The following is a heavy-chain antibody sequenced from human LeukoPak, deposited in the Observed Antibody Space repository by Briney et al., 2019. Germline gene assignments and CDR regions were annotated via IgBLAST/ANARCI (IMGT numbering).Heavy chain of an antibody. CDR1: GGSIRGGYFY. J-gene: IGHJ3*02. CDR2: IYYTGST. Sequence: SSETLSLTCTVTGGSIRGGYFYWTWIRQPAGRGLEWIGNIYYTGSTYYNPSLKTRVTISVDTSNNQFSLKVNSVTAADTAVYYCVREDWIFTQSLGETAALDIWGQGTMVTVSS. D-gene: IGHD3-16*01. V-gene: IGHV4-61*10. CDR3: VREDWIFTQSLGETAALDI.